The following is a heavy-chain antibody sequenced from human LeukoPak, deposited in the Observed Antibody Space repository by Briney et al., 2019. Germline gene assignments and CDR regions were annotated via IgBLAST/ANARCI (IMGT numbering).Heavy chain of an antibody. J-gene: IGHJ2*01. D-gene: IGHD4-17*01. Sequence: SETLSLTCTVSGGSISSYYWSWIRQPPGKGLEWIGYIYYSGSTYYNPSLKSRVTISVDRSKNQFSLKLSSVTAADTAVYYCARNYGDYLGNWYFDLWGRGTLVTVSS. CDR1: GGSISSYY. CDR2: IYYSGST. CDR3: ARNYGDYLGNWYFDL. V-gene: IGHV4-59*12.